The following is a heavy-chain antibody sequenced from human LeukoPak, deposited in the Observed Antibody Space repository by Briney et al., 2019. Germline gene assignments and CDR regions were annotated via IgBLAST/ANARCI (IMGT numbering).Heavy chain of an antibody. CDR1: GFTFSSYS. CDR3: ARYSSSWYEDYYYGMDV. Sequence: PGGSLRLSCAASGFTFSSYSMNWVRQAPGEGLEWVSYISSSSSTIYYADSVKGRFTISRDNSKNTLYLQMNSLRAEDTAVYYCARYSSSWYEDYYYGMDVWGQGTTVTVSS. J-gene: IGHJ6*02. CDR2: ISSSSSTI. D-gene: IGHD6-13*01. V-gene: IGHV3-48*01.